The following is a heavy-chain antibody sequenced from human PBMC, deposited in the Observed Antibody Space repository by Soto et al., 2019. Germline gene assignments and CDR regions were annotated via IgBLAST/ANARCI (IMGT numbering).Heavy chain of an antibody. CDR3: ARDPRPPVDY. Sequence: GGCLRLSCAASGFTFRNDIMNWVRQAPGKGLEWVSYISSSSTTIYYADSVKGRFTISRDNAKNSLYLQMNSLRAEDTAVYYCARDPRPPVDYWGQGTLVTVSS. CDR1: GFTFRNDI. J-gene: IGHJ4*02. CDR2: ISSSSTTI. V-gene: IGHV3-48*01.